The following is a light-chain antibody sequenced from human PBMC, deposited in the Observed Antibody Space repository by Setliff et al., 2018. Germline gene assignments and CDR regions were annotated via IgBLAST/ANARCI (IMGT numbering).Light chain of an antibody. V-gene: IGLV2-14*01. CDR1: RSDVGGYNY. CDR2: EVS. CDR3: TSYTISSTEV. Sequence: QSALTQPASVSGSPGQSITISCTGTRSDVGGYNYVSWYQQHPGKVPKLMIYEVSNRPSGVSNRFSGSKSGNTASLTISRLQTEDEADYYCTSYTISSTEVFGTGTKVNVL. J-gene: IGLJ1*01.